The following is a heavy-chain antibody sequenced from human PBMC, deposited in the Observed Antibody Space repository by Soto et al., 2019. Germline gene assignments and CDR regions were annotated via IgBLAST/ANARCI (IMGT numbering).Heavy chain of an antibody. D-gene: IGHD5-12*01. CDR2: VLPISGST. Sequence: QVQLVQSGAEVRTPGSSVKVSCKTSGGLISKYSFNWVRQAPGQGLEWMGGVLPISGSTDYAQKFQGRLTITADRSTSTVYMELSRLRSDDTANYYCATIRVRGGPLRFEDGGQGMMISVS. CDR1: GGLISKYS. V-gene: IGHV1-69*06. J-gene: IGHJ4*01. CDR3: ATIRVRGGPLRFED.